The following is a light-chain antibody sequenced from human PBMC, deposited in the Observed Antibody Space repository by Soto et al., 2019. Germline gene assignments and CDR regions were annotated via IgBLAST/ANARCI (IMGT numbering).Light chain of an antibody. CDR1: SSNIGSND. V-gene: IGLV1-51*02. CDR2: ENS. J-gene: IGLJ1*01. Sequence: QSVLTQPPSVSAAPGQKVTISCSGKSSNIGSNDVSWYQQLPGKAPKLLIYENSQRPSGIPDRFSGFKSGTSATLGITGLQTGDEADYYCGTWDSSLIALFGTGTKVTVL. CDR3: GTWDSSLIAL.